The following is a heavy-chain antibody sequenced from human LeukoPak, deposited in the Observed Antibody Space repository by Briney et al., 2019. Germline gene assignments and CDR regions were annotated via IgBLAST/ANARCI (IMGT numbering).Heavy chain of an antibody. D-gene: IGHD6-13*01. V-gene: IGHV3-23*01. CDR3: AKGDLYSSSWSGFDY. Sequence: PGGSLRLSCAASGFTFSSYAMSWVRQAPGKGLEWVSAISGSGGSTYYAGSVKGRFTISRDNSKNTLYLQMNSLRAEDTAVYYCAKGDLYSSSWSGFDYWGQGTLVTVSS. CDR1: GFTFSSYA. J-gene: IGHJ4*02. CDR2: ISGSGGST.